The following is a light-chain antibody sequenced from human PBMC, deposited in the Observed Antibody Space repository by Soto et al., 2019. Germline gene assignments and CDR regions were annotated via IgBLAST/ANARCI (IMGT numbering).Light chain of an antibody. V-gene: IGKV1-5*03. CDR1: QSIGDW. CDR2: RAS. Sequence: DVQMAQSPSTLSASVGDRATITCRASQSIGDWLAWFQQKPGKAPALLIYRASNLESGVPSRFSGSGSGTDFTLTISSLEPDDFSTYYCQHYSTYSGTFGPGTTVQIK. J-gene: IGKJ3*01. CDR3: QHYSTYSGT.